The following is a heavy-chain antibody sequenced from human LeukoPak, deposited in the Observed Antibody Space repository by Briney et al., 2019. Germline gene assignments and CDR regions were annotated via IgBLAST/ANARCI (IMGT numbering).Heavy chain of an antibody. CDR1: GFTFSDYS. V-gene: IGHV3-48*04. CDR2: IRSSGDTI. CDR3: AARFDC. J-gene: IGHJ4*02. Sequence: GGSLRLSCAASGFTFSDYSINWVRQAPGKGLEWVSYIRSSGDTIDYADSVKGRFTISRDNTKNSVYLQMNSLRAEDTAVYYCAARFDCWGQGTLVTVSS.